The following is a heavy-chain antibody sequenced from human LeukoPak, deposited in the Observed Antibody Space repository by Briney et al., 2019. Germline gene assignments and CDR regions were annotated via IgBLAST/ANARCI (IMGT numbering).Heavy chain of an antibody. V-gene: IGHV3-66*01. J-gene: IGHJ4*02. CDR2: IYSGGNT. Sequence: GGSLRLSCSVSGFTVSSNYMSLVRQAPGKGLEWVSVIYSGGNTYYTDSVKGRFTISRDNSKNTVYLQMNNLRAEDTAVYYCATDGDFWSGDFDYWGQGTLVTVSS. D-gene: IGHD3-3*01. CDR3: ATDGDFWSGDFDY. CDR1: GFTVSSNY.